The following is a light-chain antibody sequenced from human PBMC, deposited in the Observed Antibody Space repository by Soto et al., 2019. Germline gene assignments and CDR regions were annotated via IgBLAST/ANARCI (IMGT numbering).Light chain of an antibody. CDR1: QSVRGY. CDR2: GTS. Sequence: EIVLTQSPATLSLSPGERATLSCRASQSVRGYLAWYQQKPGQAPRLLIYGTSSRATGIPARFSGSGSGTDFTLTISSLEPEDFAIYYCQQRNTWPITFGQGTRLEI. J-gene: IGKJ5*01. CDR3: QQRNTWPIT. V-gene: IGKV3-11*01.